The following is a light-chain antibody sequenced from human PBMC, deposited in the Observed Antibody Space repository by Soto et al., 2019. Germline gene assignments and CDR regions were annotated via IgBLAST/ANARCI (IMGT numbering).Light chain of an antibody. V-gene: IGKV1-5*03. J-gene: IGKJ2*01. Sequence: DIQMTQSPSTLSASAGDRVTITCRASQSISTWLAWYQQKPGKAPKLLIYKTSTLESGVPSRFSGSGSGTEFTLTISSLQPDDFATYYCLQYNSLYTFGQGTKVDIK. CDR2: KTS. CDR1: QSISTW. CDR3: LQYNSLYT.